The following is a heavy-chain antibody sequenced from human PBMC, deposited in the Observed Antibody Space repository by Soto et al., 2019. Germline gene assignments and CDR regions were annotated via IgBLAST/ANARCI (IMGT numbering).Heavy chain of an antibody. CDR3: ARDFKRITQAGSLDR. CDR2: ISPYNGKT. CDR1: GYNFSNYG. Sequence: ASVKVSCKASGYNFSNYGISWVRQAPGHGLEWMGWISPYNGKTNYPQKLQDRLTMTTDTSTSTAYMELGPLTSDDTAVYYCARDFKRITQAGSLDRWGQGTLVTVSS. V-gene: IGHV1-18*01. J-gene: IGHJ4*02. D-gene: IGHD6-19*01.